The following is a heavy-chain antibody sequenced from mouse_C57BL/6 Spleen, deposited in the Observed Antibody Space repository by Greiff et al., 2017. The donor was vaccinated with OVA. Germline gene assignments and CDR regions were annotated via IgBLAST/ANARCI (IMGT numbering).Heavy chain of an antibody. CDR2: IYPGSGST. D-gene: IGHD1-1*01. Sequence: QVQLQQPGAELVKPGASVKMSCKASGYTFTSYWITWVKQRPGPGLEWIGDIYPGSGSTNYNEKFKSKATLTVDTSSSTAYMQLSSLTSEDSAVYYCASYYGSSYYYAMDYWGQGTSVTVSS. CDR1: GYTFTSYW. J-gene: IGHJ4*01. V-gene: IGHV1-55*01. CDR3: ASYYGSSYYYAMDY.